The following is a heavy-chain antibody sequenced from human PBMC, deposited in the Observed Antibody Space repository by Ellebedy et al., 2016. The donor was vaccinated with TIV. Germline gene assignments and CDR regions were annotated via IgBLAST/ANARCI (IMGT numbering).Heavy chain of an antibody. J-gene: IGHJ4*02. D-gene: IGHD3-9*01. CDR1: GFTFSTYW. CDR2: TKQDGSEK. CDR3: AREGTGIFDW. Sequence: GESLKISCAASGFTFSTYWMGWVRQAAGKGLEWVANTKQDGSEKYYVDSVKGRFTVSRDNAKNSLSLQMNSLRAEDTAVYYCAREGTGIFDWWGQGTLVTVSS. V-gene: IGHV3-7*03.